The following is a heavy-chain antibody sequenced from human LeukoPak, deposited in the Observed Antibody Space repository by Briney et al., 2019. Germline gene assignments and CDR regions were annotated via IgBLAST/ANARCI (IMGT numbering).Heavy chain of an antibody. CDR3: ARDYFEDSRDWFDP. Sequence: PSETLSLTCTVSGGSINSSSYYWGWVRQPPGKGLEWIGYIYYSGSTNYNPSLKSRVTISVDTSKNQFSLKLSSVTAADTAVYYCARDYFEDSRDWFDPWGQGTLVTVSS. CDR2: IYYSGST. V-gene: IGHV4-61*01. CDR1: GGSINSSSYY. D-gene: IGHD6-6*01. J-gene: IGHJ5*02.